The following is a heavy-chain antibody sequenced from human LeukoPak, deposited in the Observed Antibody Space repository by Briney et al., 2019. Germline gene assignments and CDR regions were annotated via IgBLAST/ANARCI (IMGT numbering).Heavy chain of an antibody. J-gene: IGHJ4*02. V-gene: IGHV5-10-1*01. D-gene: IGHD5-12*01. CDR2: IDPSDSYT. CDR3: ARHPGRIVATALCSF. CDR1: GYSFTSYW. Sequence: GESLRISCKGSGYSFTSYWISWVRQMPGKGLEWMGRIDPSDSYTNYSPSFQGHVTISADKSISTAYLQWSSLKASDTAMYYCARHPGRIVATALCSFWGRGTLVTVSS.